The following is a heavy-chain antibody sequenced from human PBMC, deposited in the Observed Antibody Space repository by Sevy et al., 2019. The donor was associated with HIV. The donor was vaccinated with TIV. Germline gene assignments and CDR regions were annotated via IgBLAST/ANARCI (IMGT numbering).Heavy chain of an antibody. Sequence: ASVKVSCKASGYTFSDFYRHWVRQAPGQGLEWMVGINPKDGGTKFPQNFRGRVTVTRDTSISTVYLEVTRLTSDDTAVYYCARDGLHWGQFDYWGPGSLVTVSS. CDR1: GYTFSDFY. CDR2: INPKDGGT. J-gene: IGHJ4*02. CDR3: ARDGLHWGQFDY. V-gene: IGHV1-2*02. D-gene: IGHD7-27*01.